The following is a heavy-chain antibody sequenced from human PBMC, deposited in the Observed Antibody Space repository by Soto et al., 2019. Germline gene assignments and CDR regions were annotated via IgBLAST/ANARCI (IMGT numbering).Heavy chain of an antibody. Sequence: ASVKVSFKASGYTFTNYFIHWLRQAPGQGLDWMGIINPSGGTTSYEQKFQGRVTMTSDTSTTTVYMEVSSLRSEDTAVYYCAREGSGWYYVYWGQGTQVTVSS. J-gene: IGHJ4*02. CDR1: GYTFTNYF. V-gene: IGHV1-46*01. CDR2: INPSGGTT. D-gene: IGHD6-19*01. CDR3: AREGSGWYYVY.